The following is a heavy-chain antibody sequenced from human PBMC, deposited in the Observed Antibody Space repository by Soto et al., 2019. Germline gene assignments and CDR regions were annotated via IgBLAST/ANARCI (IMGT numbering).Heavy chain of an antibody. CDR3: ARGLKNYYGVDV. J-gene: IGHJ6*02. CDR1: GFTFTTYW. V-gene: IGHV3-74*01. CDR2: IKGDGSSL. Sequence: EVKVVESGGGLVQPGGSLRLSCAASGFTFTTYWMHWVRQVPGKGLVWVSRIKGDGSSLSYADSVKGRFTISRDNVENTVYLQMGSQRADDTAVSYCARGLKNYYGVDVWGQGTTVTVSS.